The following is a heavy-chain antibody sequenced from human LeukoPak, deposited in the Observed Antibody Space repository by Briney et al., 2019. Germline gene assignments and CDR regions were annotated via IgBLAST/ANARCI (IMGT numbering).Heavy chain of an antibody. J-gene: IGHJ3*02. Sequence: QPGGSLRLSCAASGLTFRSYSMSWVPQAPGKGLYWVSGISASGSNIYYADSVKGRFTISRDNSKNTLYLQMNSLRAEDTAVYYCGRGDDIRAFDIWGQGTMVTVSS. CDR2: ISASGSNI. D-gene: IGHD2-8*01. CDR1: GLTFRSYS. V-gene: IGHV3-23*01. CDR3: GRGDDIRAFDI.